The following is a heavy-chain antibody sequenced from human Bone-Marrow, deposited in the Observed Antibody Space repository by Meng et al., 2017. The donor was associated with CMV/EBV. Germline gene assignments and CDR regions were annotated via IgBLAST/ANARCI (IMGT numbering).Heavy chain of an antibody. V-gene: IGHV3-23*01. J-gene: IGHJ3*02. D-gene: IGHD1-14*01. CDR3: AKRSTLTINHSAFDI. CDR1: GFTLSSYA. CDR2: ISSSCDST. Sequence: GEDLKTPWAGSGFTLSSYAMSRVRQAPGKGLGWVSSISSSCDSTYHTDSVKGRFNISRDNSKDTPYLQMNSLRAEDTGVYYCAKRSTLTINHSAFDIWGRGTMVTVSS.